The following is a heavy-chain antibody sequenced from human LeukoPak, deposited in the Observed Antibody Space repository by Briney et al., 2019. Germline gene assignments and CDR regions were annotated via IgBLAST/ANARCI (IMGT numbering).Heavy chain of an antibody. CDR3: ARDRTRTYDSSPDAFDI. CDR1: GGSISSYY. J-gene: IGHJ3*02. Sequence: PSETLSLTCTVSGGSISSYYWSWIRQPPGKGLEWIGYIYYSGNTNYNPSLKSRVTISVDTSKNQFSLKLSSVTAADTAVYYCARDRTRTYDSSPDAFDIWGQGTMVTVSS. CDR2: IYYSGNT. V-gene: IGHV4-59*01. D-gene: IGHD3-22*01.